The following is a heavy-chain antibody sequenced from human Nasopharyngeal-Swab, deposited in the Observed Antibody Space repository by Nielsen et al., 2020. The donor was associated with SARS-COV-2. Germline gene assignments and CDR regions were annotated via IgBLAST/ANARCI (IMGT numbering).Heavy chain of an antibody. V-gene: IGHV3-7*01. D-gene: IGHD6-13*01. CDR2: IKQDGSEK. J-gene: IGHJ5*02. Sequence: AGSLTLSCAASGFTFSSYWMSWVRQAPGKGLEWVANIKQDGSEKYYVDSVKGRFTISRDNAKNSLYLQMNSLRAEDTAVYYCARDKTFKAAAGTRVWFDPWGQGTLVTVSS. CDR1: GFTFSSYW. CDR3: ARDKTFKAAAGTRVWFDP.